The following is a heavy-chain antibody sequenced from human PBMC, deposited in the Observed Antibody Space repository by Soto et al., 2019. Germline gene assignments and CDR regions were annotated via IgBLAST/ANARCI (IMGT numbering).Heavy chain of an antibody. V-gene: IGHV4-39*01. J-gene: IGHJ4*02. CDR3: ARHLGYSYGYLEGHFDY. D-gene: IGHD5-18*01. CDR1: GGSISSSSYY. CDR2: IYYSGST. Sequence: QLQLQESGPGLVKPSETLSLTCTVSGGSISSSSYYWGWIRQPPEKGLEWIGSIYYSGSTYYNPSLKSRVTISVDTSKNQFSLKLSSVTAADTAVYYCARHLGYSYGYLEGHFDYWGQGTLVTVSS.